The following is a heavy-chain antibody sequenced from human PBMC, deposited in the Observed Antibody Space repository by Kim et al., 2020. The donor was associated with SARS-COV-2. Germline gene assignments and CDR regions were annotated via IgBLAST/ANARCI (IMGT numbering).Heavy chain of an antibody. CDR3: ARALYYDSSGYYDY. J-gene: IGHJ4*02. D-gene: IGHD3-22*01. V-gene: IGHV4-59*01. Sequence: NPSLKSRVTISVDTSKNQFSLKLSSVTAADTAVYYCARALYYDSSGYYDYWGQGTLVTVSS.